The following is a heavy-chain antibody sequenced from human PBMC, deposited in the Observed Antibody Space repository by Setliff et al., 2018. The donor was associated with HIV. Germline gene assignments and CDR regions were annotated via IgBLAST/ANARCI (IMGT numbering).Heavy chain of an antibody. CDR2: IKGDGSAE. D-gene: IGHD6-19*01. CDR1: GFTFSTSW. CDR3: ASSRPPEGSSGFLDH. V-gene: IGHV3-7*03. J-gene: IGHJ4*02. Sequence: GESLKISCAASGFTFSTSWMTWVRQAPGQGLEWVANIKGDGSAEYYVDSAKGRFTISRDNAKNSLYLQMNSLRAEDTAIYYCASSRPPEGSSGFLDHWGQGTLVTVSS.